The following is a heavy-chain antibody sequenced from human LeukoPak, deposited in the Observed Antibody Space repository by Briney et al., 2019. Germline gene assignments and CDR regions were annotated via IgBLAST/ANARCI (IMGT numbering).Heavy chain of an antibody. CDR1: GYTFSSYY. CDR3: ARVRLPCSGGSCYPGDY. CDR2: INPSGGST. V-gene: IGHV1-46*01. Sequence: ASVKVSCKASGYTFSSYYMHWVRQAPGQGVEWMGIINPSGGSTSYAQKFQGRVSMTRDTSTSTVYMELSSLRSEDTAVYYCARVRLPCSGGSCYPGDYWGQGTLVTVSS. D-gene: IGHD2-15*01. J-gene: IGHJ4*02.